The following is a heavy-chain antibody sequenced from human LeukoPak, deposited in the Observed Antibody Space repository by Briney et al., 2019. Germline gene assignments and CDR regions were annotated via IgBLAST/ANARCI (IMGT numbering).Heavy chain of an antibody. J-gene: IGHJ5*02. D-gene: IGHD1-1*01. CDR1: GYTFTSYV. CDR2: MSPNSSTT. CDR3: ARMERIGSDNWFDP. V-gene: IGHV1-8*03. Sequence: SVHVSCQACGYTFTSYVIQGVRQAVGQGLDGMGWMSPNSSTTGYAQKFQGRVPISRNTSITTAYMELSSLRSEDTAVYYCARMERIGSDNWFDPWGQGTLVTVSS.